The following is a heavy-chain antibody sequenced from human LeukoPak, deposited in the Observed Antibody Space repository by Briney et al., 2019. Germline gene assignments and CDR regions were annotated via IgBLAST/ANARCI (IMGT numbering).Heavy chain of an antibody. V-gene: IGHV4-59*08. D-gene: IGHD3-22*01. CDR1: GDSTRSYY. CDR3: ATHKASSGYYIAFDN. J-gene: IGHJ4*01. Sequence: SETLSLTCTVSGDSTRSYYWSWIRQTPGKGLEWIGYIYYNGNSNYNPSLKSRVTMSVDTSKNCISLNLTSVTAADTAVYYCATHKASSGYYIAFDNWGQGTLVTVSS. CDR2: IYYNGNS.